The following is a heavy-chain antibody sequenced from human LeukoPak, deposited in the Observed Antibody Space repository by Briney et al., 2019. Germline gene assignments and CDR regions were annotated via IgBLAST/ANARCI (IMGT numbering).Heavy chain of an antibody. V-gene: IGHV5-51*01. D-gene: IGHD2-15*01. CDR3: ARLYCSRCSCYGDF. CDR2: ICPGDGDT. J-gene: IGHJ4*02. Sequence: GESLKISCKASGYSSTKYWIGWVRQMPGKGLEWVGIICPGDGDTRYSPSLQGQVIISVDRSINTAYLQWSSLEASDTAIYYCARLYCSRCSCYGDFWGQGTLITVSS. CDR1: GYSSTKYW.